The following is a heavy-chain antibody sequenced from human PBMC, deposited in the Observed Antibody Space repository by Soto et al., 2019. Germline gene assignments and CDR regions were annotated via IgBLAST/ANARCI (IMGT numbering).Heavy chain of an antibody. D-gene: IGHD4-4*01. J-gene: IGHJ5*02. CDR3: ARTLTPGFWFDP. V-gene: IGHV4-31*03. Sequence: TSETLSLTCTVSGGSISSGGYYWSWIRQHPGKGLEWIGYIYYSGSTYYNPSLKSRVTISVDTSKNQFSLKLSSVTAADTAVYYCARTLTPGFWFDPWGQGTLVTVPS. CDR2: IYYSGST. CDR1: GGSISSGGYY.